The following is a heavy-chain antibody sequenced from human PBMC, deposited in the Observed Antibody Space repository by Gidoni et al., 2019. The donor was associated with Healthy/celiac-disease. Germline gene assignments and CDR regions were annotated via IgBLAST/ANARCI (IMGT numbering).Heavy chain of an antibody. J-gene: IGHJ3*02. D-gene: IGHD3-16*02. CDR1: GCSISSGGSY. V-gene: IGHV4-31*03. CDR2: IYYSGST. CDR3: ASYRYRFAFDI. Sequence: QVQLQESGPGLVKPSQTLSLTCTVSGCSISSGGSYWSWIRQHPGKGLEWLGYIYYSGSTYYNPSLKSRVTISVDPSKNQFSLKLSSVTAADTAVYYCASYRYRFAFDIWGQGTMVTVSS.